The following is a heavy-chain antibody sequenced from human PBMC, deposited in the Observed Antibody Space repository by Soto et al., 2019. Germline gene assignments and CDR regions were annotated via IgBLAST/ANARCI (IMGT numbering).Heavy chain of an antibody. CDR1: GGSISSYY. CDR2: IYYSGST. Sequence: SETLSLTCTVSGGSISSYYWSWIRQPPGKGLEWIGYIYYSGSTNYNPSLKSRVTISVDTSKNQFSLKLSSVTAADTAVYYCARADRYYFDYWGQGTLVTVPQ. CDR3: ARADRYYFDY. J-gene: IGHJ4*02. V-gene: IGHV4-59*01.